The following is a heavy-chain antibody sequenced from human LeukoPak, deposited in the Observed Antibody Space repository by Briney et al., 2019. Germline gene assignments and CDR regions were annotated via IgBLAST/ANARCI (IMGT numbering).Heavy chain of an antibody. V-gene: IGHV5-51*01. CDR2: IYPGDSDT. CDR3: ARQRGYYDSSGYSDY. J-gene: IGHJ4*02. Sequence: GESLKISCKGSGYSFTSYWIGWVRQMPGKGLEWMGIIYPGDSDTRYSPSFQGQVTISADKSISTAYLQWSSLKASDTAMYYCARQRGYYDSSGYSDYWGQGTLVTVSS. CDR1: GYSFTSYW. D-gene: IGHD3-22*01.